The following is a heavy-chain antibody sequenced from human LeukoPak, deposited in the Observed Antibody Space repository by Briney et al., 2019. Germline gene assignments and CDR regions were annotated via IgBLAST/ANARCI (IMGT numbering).Heavy chain of an antibody. CDR1: GGTFSSYA. V-gene: IGHV1-69*13. Sequence: SVKVSCTASGGTFSSYAISWVRQAPGQGLEWMEGIIPIFGTANYAQKFQGRVTITADESTSTAYMELSSLRSEDTAVYYCASGLEYYYDSSGYLYYMDVWGKGTTVTVSS. J-gene: IGHJ6*03. D-gene: IGHD3-22*01. CDR3: ASGLEYYYDSSGYLYYMDV. CDR2: IIPIFGTA.